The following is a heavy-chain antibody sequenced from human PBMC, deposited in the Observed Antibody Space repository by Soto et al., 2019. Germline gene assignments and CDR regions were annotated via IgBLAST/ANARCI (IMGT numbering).Heavy chain of an antibody. Sequence: QVPLQESGPGLVKPSETLSLTCTVSGGAISPSYWTWIRQPPGKRLEWIVYIYFSGSTHYNPSLSRRVTMSTNTTKNQLSLRMSSGTTADAAGDDCTGAFAGMGAGSNFDLWGRGTLVTVS. CDR2: IYFSGST. J-gene: IGHJ2*01. D-gene: IGHD6-6*01. CDR3: TGAFAGMGAGSNFDL. V-gene: IGHV4-59*01. CDR1: GGAISPSY.